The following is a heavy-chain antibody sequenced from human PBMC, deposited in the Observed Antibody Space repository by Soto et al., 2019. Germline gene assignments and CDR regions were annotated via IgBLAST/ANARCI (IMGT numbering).Heavy chain of an antibody. CDR1: GGSISSSSYY. CDR2: IYYSGST. Sequence: SETLSLTCTVSGGSISSSSYYWGWIRQPPGKGLEWIGSIYYSGSTYYNPSLKSRVTISVDTSKNQFSLKLSSVTAADTAVYYCARHEGTGITIFGVVIITGFDPWGQGTLVTVSS. J-gene: IGHJ5*02. D-gene: IGHD3-3*01. V-gene: IGHV4-39*01. CDR3: ARHEGTGITIFGVVIITGFDP.